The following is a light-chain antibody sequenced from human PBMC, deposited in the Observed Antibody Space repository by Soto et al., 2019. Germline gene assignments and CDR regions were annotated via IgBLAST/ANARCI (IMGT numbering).Light chain of an antibody. V-gene: IGLV1-44*01. CDR1: SSNMGSNT. Sequence: QSVLTQPPSAYGTTGQGVAISCSGSSSNMGSNTVNWYQHLPGTAPKLLIYNDNQRPSGVPDRFFGSKSGTSASLAITGLQSEDEADYYCAAWDGSLNHILFGGGTKLTVL. J-gene: IGLJ2*01. CDR2: NDN. CDR3: AAWDGSLNHIL.